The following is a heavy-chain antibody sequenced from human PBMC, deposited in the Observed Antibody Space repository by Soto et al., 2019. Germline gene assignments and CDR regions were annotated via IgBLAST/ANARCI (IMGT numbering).Heavy chain of an antibody. V-gene: IGHV1-18*01. CDR3: ARDGAVAGTLGY. D-gene: IGHD6-19*01. CDR2: ITAYNGNT. CDR1: GSTFTNYG. Sequence: ASVTVSCKASGSTFTNYGISWVRQAPGQGLEWLGWITAYNGNTNYAQKFQGRVTVTTDTSTSTAYMELRSLRSDDTAVYYCARDGAVAGTLGYWGQGTLVTVSS. J-gene: IGHJ4*02.